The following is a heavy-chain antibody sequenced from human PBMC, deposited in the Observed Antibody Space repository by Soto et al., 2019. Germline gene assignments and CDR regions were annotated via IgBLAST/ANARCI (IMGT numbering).Heavy chain of an antibody. D-gene: IGHD4-17*01. CDR3: GTTMTMPWYFDF. J-gene: IGHJ4*02. CDR2: VYPSGGAT. CDR1: GYTFTSYY. V-gene: IGHV1-46*01. Sequence: QVQLVQSGAEVKKPGASVKISCKTSGYTFTSYYVHWVRQAPGQGLEWVGMVYPSGGATSYAQKFQGRVAVTADTATSTVYMDLYSLRSDDTAVYYCGTTMTMPWYFDFWGQGTLVSVSS.